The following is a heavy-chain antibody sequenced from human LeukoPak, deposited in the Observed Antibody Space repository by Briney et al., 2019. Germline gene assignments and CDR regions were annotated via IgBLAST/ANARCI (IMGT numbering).Heavy chain of an antibody. CDR1: GFTFSSYD. CDR2: IWYDGSNK. CDR3: ARDRYCSSTSCYGWTWFDH. V-gene: IGHV3-33*01. D-gene: IGHD2-2*01. J-gene: IGHJ5*02. Sequence: GGSLRLSCAASGFTFSSYDMLWVRQAPGKGLEWMAVIWYDGSNKYYADSVEGRFTISRDNSKNTLYLQMNSLRAEDTAVYYCARDRYCSSTSCYGWTWFDHWGQGTLVTVSS.